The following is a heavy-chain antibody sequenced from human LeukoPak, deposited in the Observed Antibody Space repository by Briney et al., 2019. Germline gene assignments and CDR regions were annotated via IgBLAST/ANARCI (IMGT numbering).Heavy chain of an antibody. CDR2: ISDSGGST. J-gene: IGHJ4*02. D-gene: IGHD3/OR15-3a*01. V-gene: IGHV3-23*01. Sequence: GGSLRLSCAVSGITLNDYGMTWVRQAPGKGLEWVAGISDSGGSTKYADSVKGRFTISRDNPKNTLYLQMNSLRAEDTAVYFCAKRGVVIRVILVGFHKEAYYFESWGQGALVTVSS. CDR1: GITLNDYG. CDR3: AKRGVVIRVILVGFHKEAYYFES.